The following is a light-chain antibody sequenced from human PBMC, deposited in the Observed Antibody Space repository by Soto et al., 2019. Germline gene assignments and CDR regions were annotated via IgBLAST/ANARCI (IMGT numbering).Light chain of an antibody. J-gene: IGKJ4*02. V-gene: IGKV3-20*01. CDR2: SAS. CDR3: QHCGSSSPLP. Sequence: EIVLTQSPGTLSLSPGERATLSCRASQSVSSSELAWYQQKPDQAPRLLVYSASSRATGIPDRFSGSGSGTDFTLTISRLEPEDFAVYYWQHCGSSSPLPFGGGTKVEIK. CDR1: QSVSSSE.